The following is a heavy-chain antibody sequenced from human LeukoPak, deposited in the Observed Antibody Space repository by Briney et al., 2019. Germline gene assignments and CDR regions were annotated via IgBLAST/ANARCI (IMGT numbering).Heavy chain of an antibody. CDR1: GGTFSSYA. CDR2: INPNSGGT. V-gene: IGHV1-2*02. Sequence: ASVKVSCKASGGTFSSYAISWARQAPGQGLEWMGWINPNSGGTNYAQKFQGRVTMTRDTSISTAYMELSRLRSDDTAVYYCAREVITGDTKLDYWGQGTLVTVSS. D-gene: IGHD7-27*01. J-gene: IGHJ4*02. CDR3: AREVITGDTKLDY.